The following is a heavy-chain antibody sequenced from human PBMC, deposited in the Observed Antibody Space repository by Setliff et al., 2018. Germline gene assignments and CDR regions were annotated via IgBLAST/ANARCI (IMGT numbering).Heavy chain of an antibody. CDR1: GFTFSSYS. CDR3: ALFGDRDTFDS. Sequence: PGGSLRLSCAASGFTFSSYSMNWVRQAPGKGLEWVSAISGSGGRTTGYRDSVKGRFTISRDNAKNSLYLQMNGLRAEDTALYHCALFGDRDTFDSWGQGTMVTVSS. D-gene: IGHD3-16*01. V-gene: IGHV3-20*01. CDR2: ISGSGGRT. J-gene: IGHJ3*02.